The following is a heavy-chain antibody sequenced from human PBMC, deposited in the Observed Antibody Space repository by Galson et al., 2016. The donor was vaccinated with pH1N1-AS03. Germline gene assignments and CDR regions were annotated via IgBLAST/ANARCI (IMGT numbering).Heavy chain of an antibody. CDR1: GFNVSSKY. Sequence: SLRLSCAASGFNVSSKYMSWVRQTPGKGLEWVSVLYSGGSTYYADSVKGRFTISRDNSKNTLYLQMNSPRGEDTALYYCARYVRYYDYWGQGTLVTVSS. CDR2: LYSGGST. J-gene: IGHJ4*02. V-gene: IGHV3-66*02. D-gene: IGHD3-10*02. CDR3: ARYVRYYDY.